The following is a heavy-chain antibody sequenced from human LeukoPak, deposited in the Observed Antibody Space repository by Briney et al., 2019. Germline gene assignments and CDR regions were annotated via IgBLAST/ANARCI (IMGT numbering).Heavy chain of an antibody. V-gene: IGHV4-34*01. CDR2: INHSGST. J-gene: IGHJ6*02. CDR1: GGSISNYY. CDR3: ARVHIVVVPAAIRGYYYGMDV. D-gene: IGHD2-2*02. Sequence: PSETLSLTCTVSGGSISNYYWSWIRQPPGKGLEWIGEINHSGSTNYNPSLKSRVTISVDTSKNQFSLKLSSVTAADTAVYYCARVHIVVVPAAIRGYYYGMDVWGQGTTVTVSS.